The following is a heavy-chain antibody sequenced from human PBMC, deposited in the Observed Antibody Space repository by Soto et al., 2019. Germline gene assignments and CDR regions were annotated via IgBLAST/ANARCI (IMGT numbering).Heavy chain of an antibody. D-gene: IGHD1-1*01. CDR3: VRDGTKTLRDWFDP. Sequence: SETRSLTCNLSGASISGYYRSWSRQSAGKGLAWIGRIYATGTTAYNPSLKSRVMMSVDTSKKQFSLRLRSVTAADTAVYYCVRDGTKTLRDWFDPWGQGISVTVSS. V-gene: IGHV4-4*07. CDR1: GASISGYY. CDR2: IYATGTT. J-gene: IGHJ5*02.